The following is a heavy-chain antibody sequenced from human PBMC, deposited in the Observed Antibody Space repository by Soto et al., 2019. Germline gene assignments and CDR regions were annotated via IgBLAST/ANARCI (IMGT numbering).Heavy chain of an antibody. Sequence: GGSLRLSCAASGFTFSSYAMHWVRQAPGKGLEWVAVISYDGSNKYYADSVKGRFTISRDNSKNTLYLQMNSLRAEDTAVYYCTRDPRPTVIEYASYYYYGMDVWGQGTTVTVSS. V-gene: IGHV3-30-3*01. J-gene: IGHJ6*02. CDR3: TRDPRPTVIEYASYYYYGMDV. CDR2: ISYDGSNK. D-gene: IGHD3-16*02. CDR1: GFTFSSYA.